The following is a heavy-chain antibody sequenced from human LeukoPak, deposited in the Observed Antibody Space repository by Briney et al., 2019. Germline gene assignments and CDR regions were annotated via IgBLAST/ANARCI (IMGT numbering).Heavy chain of an antibody. V-gene: IGHV3-30*04. D-gene: IGHD2-2*01. J-gene: IGHJ1*01. CDR3: ARDSSWSPRIAVVPAAKSVGGYFQH. CDR1: GFTFSSYA. Sequence: GRSLRLSCAASGFTFSSYAMHWVRQAPGKGLEWVAVISYDGSNKYYADSVKGRFTISRDNSKNTLYLQMNSLRAEDTAVYYCARDSSWSPRIAVVPAAKSVGGYFQHWGQGTLVTVSS. CDR2: ISYDGSNK.